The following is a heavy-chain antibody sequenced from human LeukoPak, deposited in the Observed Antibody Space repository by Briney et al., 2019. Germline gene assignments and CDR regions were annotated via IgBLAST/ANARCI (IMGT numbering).Heavy chain of an antibody. J-gene: IGHJ4*02. D-gene: IGHD3-3*01. CDR1: GFTFSSYA. CDR3: ARSYYDFWSGYYTPPYFDY. Sequence: GGSLRLSCAASGFTFSSYAMHWVRQAPGKGLEYVSAISSNGGSTYYANSAKGRFTISRDNSKNTLYLQMGSLRAEDMAVYYCARSYYDFWSGYYTPPYFDYWGQGTLVTVSS. CDR2: ISSNGGST. V-gene: IGHV3-64*01.